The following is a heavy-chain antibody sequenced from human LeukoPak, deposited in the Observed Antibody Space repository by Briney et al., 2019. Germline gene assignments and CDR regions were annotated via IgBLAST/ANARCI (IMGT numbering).Heavy chain of an antibody. CDR1: RYTFTGYY. CDR2: INPNSGGT. V-gene: IGHV1-2*02. D-gene: IGHD7-27*01. CDR3: ATLTPVTGDPGC. Sequence: ASVKVSCKASRYTFTGYYMHWVRQAPGQGLEWMGWINPNSGGTNYAQKFQGRVTMTRDTSISTAYMELSRLRSDDTAVYYCATLTPVTGDPGCWGQGTLVTVSS. J-gene: IGHJ4*02.